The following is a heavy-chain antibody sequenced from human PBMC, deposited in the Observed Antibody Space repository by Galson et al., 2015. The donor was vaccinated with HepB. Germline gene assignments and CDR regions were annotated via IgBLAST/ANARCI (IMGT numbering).Heavy chain of an antibody. J-gene: IGHJ6*02. D-gene: IGHD4-23*01. Sequence: SVKVSCKASGYTFTSYYMHWVRQAPGQGLEWMGIINPSGGSTSYAQKFQGRVTMTRDTSTSTVYMELSSLRSEDTAVYYCARDLRGSRGNPRDYYGMDVWGQGTTVTVSS. CDR3: ARDLRGSRGNPRDYYGMDV. CDR1: GYTFTSYY. V-gene: IGHV1-46*01. CDR2: INPSGGST.